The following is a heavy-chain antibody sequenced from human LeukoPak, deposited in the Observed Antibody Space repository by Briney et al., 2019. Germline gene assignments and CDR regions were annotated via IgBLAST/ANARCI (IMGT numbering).Heavy chain of an antibody. D-gene: IGHD4-17*01. CDR3: ATGYGDFRVEGRYFYS. V-gene: IGHV4-59*01. CDR2: VHYSGTT. Sequence: SETLSLTCTVSDGFITNYYWSWVRQPPGKGREFIGYVHYSGTTNYHPSLRSRVAISIDTFKTHFFLKLNSVTAADTAVYYCATGYGDFRVEGRYFYSWGQGTLVTVSS. CDR1: DGFITNYY. J-gene: IGHJ4*02.